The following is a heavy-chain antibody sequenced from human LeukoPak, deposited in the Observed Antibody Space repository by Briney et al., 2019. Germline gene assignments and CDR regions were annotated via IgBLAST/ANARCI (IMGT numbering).Heavy chain of an antibody. CDR1: GFTFSSYG. J-gene: IGHJ6*02. D-gene: IGHD7-27*01. Sequence: GRSLRLSCSASGFTFSSYGTHWVRQAPGKGLEWVAVIWYYGSNKYYADSVKGRFTISRDNSKNTLYLQMNSLRAEDTAVYYCARVMRELGMPYYYGMDVWGQGTTVTVSS. V-gene: IGHV3-33*01. CDR3: ARVMRELGMPYYYGMDV. CDR2: IWYYGSNK.